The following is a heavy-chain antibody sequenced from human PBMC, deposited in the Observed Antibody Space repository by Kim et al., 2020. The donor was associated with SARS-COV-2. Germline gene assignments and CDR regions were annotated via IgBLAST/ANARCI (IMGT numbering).Heavy chain of an antibody. D-gene: IGHD3-3*01. J-gene: IGHJ4*02. Sequence: GGSLRLSCVASGFTFSSFAMSWVRQAPVKGLEWVSSISDGGTRTYYADSVKGRFTVSRDNSKNTLYLQMNSLSAEDAAVYYCAKGWDGYYIHWGQGTLVTVSS. V-gene: IGHV3-23*01. CDR3: AKGWDGYYIH. CDR1: GFTFSSFA. CDR2: ISDGGTRT.